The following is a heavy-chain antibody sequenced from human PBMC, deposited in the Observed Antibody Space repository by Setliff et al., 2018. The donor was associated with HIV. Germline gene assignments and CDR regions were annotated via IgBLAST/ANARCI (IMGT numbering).Heavy chain of an antibody. J-gene: IGHJ6*03. V-gene: IGHV3-33*08. D-gene: IGHD3-10*01. CDR3: ANSYSASGNYHYYDYLDV. CDR2: IWHDGSNE. Sequence: GGSLRLSCAASGFSFSTYGMHWVRQAPGKGLEWVAVIWHDGSNENYADSVKGRFTISRDNSKNTLYLQMNSLRIEDSGAYYCANSYSASGNYHYYDYLDVWGKGTTVTVSS. CDR1: GFSFSTYG.